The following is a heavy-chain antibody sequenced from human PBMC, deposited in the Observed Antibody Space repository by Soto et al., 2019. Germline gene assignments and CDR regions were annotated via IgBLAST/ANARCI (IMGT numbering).Heavy chain of an antibody. V-gene: IGHV4-59*08. CDR3: ARLHRYCSSTSCPATYYFDY. D-gene: IGHD2-2*01. CDR1: GGSISSYY. Sequence: SETLSLTCTVSGGSISSYYWSWIRQPPGKGLEWIGYIYYSGSTNYNPSLKSRVTISVDTSKNQFSLKLSSVTAADTAVYYCARLHRYCSSTSCPATYYFDYWGQGTLVTVSS. J-gene: IGHJ4*02. CDR2: IYYSGST.